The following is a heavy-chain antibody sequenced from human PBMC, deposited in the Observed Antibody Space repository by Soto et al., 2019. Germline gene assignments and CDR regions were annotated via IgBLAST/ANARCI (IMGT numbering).Heavy chain of an antibody. D-gene: IGHD4-4*01. V-gene: IGHV4-34*01. CDR3: AGGSLYRY. Sequence: QVQLQQWGAGLLKPSETLSLTCAVYGGSFSGYYWSWIRQPPGKGLEWIGEINHDGRTNYNPSVKSRVTISVDTSKNPFPLKLSSVTAADTAVYYCAGGSLYRYWGQGTLVTVSS. CDR2: INHDGRT. CDR1: GGSFSGYY. J-gene: IGHJ4*02.